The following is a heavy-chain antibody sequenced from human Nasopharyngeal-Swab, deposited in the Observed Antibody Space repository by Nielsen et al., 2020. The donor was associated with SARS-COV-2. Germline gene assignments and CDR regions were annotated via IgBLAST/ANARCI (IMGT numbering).Heavy chain of an antibody. CDR2: ISASGGST. D-gene: IGHD3-16*02. Sequence: WIRQAPGKGLEWVSAISASGGSTYYADSVKGRFTISRDYSKTTLYLQMNSLRAEDTAVYYCAKALTPYVWGSYRYMDYWGQGTLVTVSS. J-gene: IGHJ4*02. V-gene: IGHV3-23*01. CDR3: AKALTPYVWGSYRYMDY.